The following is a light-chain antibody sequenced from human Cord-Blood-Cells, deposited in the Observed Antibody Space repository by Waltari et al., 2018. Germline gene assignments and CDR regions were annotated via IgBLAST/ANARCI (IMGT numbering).Light chain of an antibody. CDR3: CSYAGSSTWL. V-gene: IGLV2-23*01. CDR1: SSDVGSYNL. CDR2: EGS. J-gene: IGLJ3*02. Sequence: QSALTQPASVSGSPGQSITISCTGTSSDVGSYNLVSWYQQHPGKAPKLKIYEGSKRPSGVSNRVSGSKSGNTASLTISGLQAEDEADYYCCSYAGSSTWLFGGGTKLTVL.